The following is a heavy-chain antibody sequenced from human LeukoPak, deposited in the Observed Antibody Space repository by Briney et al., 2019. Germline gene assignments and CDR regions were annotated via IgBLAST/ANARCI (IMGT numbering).Heavy chain of an antibody. D-gene: IGHD5-18*01. Sequence: SETLSLTCTVSGGSISSYYWSWIRQPPGKGLEWIGEIYHSGSTNYNPSLKSRVTISVDKSKNQFSLKLSSVTAADTAVYYCARSGDTAMAFDYWGQGTLVTVSS. V-gene: IGHV4-59*12. CDR2: IYHSGST. CDR3: ARSGDTAMAFDY. J-gene: IGHJ4*02. CDR1: GGSISSYY.